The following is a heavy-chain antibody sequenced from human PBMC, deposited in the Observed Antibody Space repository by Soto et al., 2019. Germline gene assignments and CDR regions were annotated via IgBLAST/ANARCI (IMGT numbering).Heavy chain of an antibody. J-gene: IGHJ3*02. CDR1: GGSISSGGYY. V-gene: IGHV4-31*03. CDR2: IYYSGST. Sequence: PSETLSLTCTVSGGSISSGGYYWSWIRQHPGKGLEWIGYIYYSGSTYYNPSLKSRVTISVDTSKNQFSLKLSSVTAADTAVYYCARASYSSSRGAFDIWGQGTMVTVSS. CDR3: ARASYSSSRGAFDI. D-gene: IGHD6-13*01.